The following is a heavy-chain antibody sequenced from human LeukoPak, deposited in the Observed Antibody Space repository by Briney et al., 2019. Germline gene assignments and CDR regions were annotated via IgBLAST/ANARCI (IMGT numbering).Heavy chain of an antibody. V-gene: IGHV3-74*01. D-gene: IGHD3-3*01. CDR2: INSDGSNT. J-gene: IGHJ4*02. CDR1: GFTFSSYW. Sequence: GGSLRLSCAASGFTFSSYWMHWVRQAPGKGLVWVSRINSDGSNTNYADSVKGRFTISRDNAKNTLYLQMNSLRAEDTAVYYCAKVLSGYYYYFDYWGQGTLLTVSS. CDR3: AKVLSGYYYYFDY.